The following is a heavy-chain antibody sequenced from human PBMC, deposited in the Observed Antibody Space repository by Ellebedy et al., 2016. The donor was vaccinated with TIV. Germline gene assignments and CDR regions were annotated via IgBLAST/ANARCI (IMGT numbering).Heavy chain of an antibody. V-gene: IGHV3-23*01. J-gene: IGHJ4*02. CDR1: GFTFTSYS. CDR3: AKGRGGGSDTSAPRYYFDY. Sequence: GESLKISCAASGFTFTSYSMSWVRQAPGKGLEWVSIINDSGGSTYYVDSVKGRFTISRDNSKKTLYLQMNSLRAEDTAVYYCAKGRGGGSDTSAPRYYFDYWGLGTLVTVSS. D-gene: IGHD3-22*01. CDR2: INDSGGST.